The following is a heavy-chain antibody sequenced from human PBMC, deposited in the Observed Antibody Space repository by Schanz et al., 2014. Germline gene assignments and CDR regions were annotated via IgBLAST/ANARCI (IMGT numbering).Heavy chain of an antibody. CDR2: ISVYTGNT. V-gene: IGHV1-18*01. CDR3: AKAEYDILADSYSRLDP. Sequence: GAEVKKPVASVRVSCKASGYTFTTYAMSWVRQAPGQGLEWVGWISVYTGNTKYGQKVQDRVTMTADTSTNTAYMELRSLRADDTAVYYCAKAEYDILADSYSRLDPWGQGTLVTVSS. J-gene: IGHJ5*02. D-gene: IGHD3-9*01. CDR1: GYTFTTYA.